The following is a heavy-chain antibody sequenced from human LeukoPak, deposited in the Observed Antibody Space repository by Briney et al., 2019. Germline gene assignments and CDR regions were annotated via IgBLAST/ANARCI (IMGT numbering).Heavy chain of an antibody. D-gene: IGHD1-1*01. CDR1: GYTFPTYD. CDR2: INALHGDT. J-gene: IGHJ4*02. Sequence: ASVKVSCKTSGYTFPTYDIHWVRQVPGQGLEWMGWINALHGDTEYAQNFQGRLTMTTDTFTTTAYMELRSLTSVDTALYYCVRDLGRFLPPTDWGQGTLVTVSS. V-gene: IGHV1-18*01. CDR3: VRDLGRFLPPTD.